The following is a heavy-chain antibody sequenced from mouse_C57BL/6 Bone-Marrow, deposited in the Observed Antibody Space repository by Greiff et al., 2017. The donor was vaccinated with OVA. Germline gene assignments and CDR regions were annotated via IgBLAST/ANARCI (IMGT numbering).Heavy chain of an antibody. CDR3: ARNILYGSSYYWYFDV. CDR2: IWSGGST. CDR1: GFSLTSYG. V-gene: IGHV2-2*01. D-gene: IGHD1-1*01. J-gene: IGHJ1*03. Sequence: VKVEESGPGLVQPSQSLSITCTVSGFSLTSYGVHWVRQSPGKGLEWLGVIWSGGSTDYNAAFISRLSISKDNSKSQVFFKRSSLQADDTAIYYCARNILYGSSYYWYFDVWGTGTTVTVSS.